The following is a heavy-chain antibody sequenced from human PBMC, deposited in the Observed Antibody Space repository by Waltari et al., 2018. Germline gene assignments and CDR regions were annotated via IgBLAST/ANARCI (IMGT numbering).Heavy chain of an antibody. J-gene: IGHJ4*02. CDR1: GFSFNNFA. D-gene: IGHD1-26*01. Sequence: EVQLLESGGDLVQIGGSLRLSCKVSGFSFNNFAMTWVRQAPGGGLEWVASISGSGGTMDSADSLKGRFTISRDNSKNTLYLQVTDLIVEDTATYYCAKARRIVGFGYFDYWGQGVLVTVSS. V-gene: IGHV3-23*01. CDR3: AKARRIVGFGYFDY. CDR2: ISGSGGTM.